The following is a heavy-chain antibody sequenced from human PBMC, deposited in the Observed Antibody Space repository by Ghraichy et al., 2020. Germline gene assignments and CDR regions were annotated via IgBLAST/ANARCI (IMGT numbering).Heavy chain of an antibody. CDR3: ARDGPYSSGWYSNWYFDL. CDR2: IYYSGST. Sequence: SETLSLTCTVSGGSISSYYWSWIRQPPGKGLEWIGYIYYSGSTNYNPSLKSRVTISVDTSKNQFSLKLSSVTAADTAVYYCARDGPYSSGWYSNWYFDLWGRGTLVTVSS. D-gene: IGHD6-19*01. CDR1: GGSISSYY. J-gene: IGHJ2*01. V-gene: IGHV4-59*01.